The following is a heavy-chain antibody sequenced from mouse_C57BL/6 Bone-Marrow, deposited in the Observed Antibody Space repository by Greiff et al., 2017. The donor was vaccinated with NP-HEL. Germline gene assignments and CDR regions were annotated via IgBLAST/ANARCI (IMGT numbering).Heavy chain of an antibody. V-gene: IGHV5-6*01. J-gene: IGHJ3*01. CDR3: ARDYYWFAY. CDR2: ISSGGSYT. D-gene: IGHD1-1*01. CDR1: GFTFSSYG. Sequence: EVQVVESGGDLVKPGGSLKLSCAASGFTFSSYGMSWVRQTPDKRLEWVATISSGGSYTYYPDSVKGRFTISRDNAKNTLYLQMSSLKSEDTAMYYCARDYYWFAYWGQGTLVTVSA.